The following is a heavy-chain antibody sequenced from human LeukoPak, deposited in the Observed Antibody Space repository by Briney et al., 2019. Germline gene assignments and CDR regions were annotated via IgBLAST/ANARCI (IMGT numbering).Heavy chain of an antibody. D-gene: IGHD3-22*01. CDR2: IHYSGNT. CDR3: AKHEGSYFDKSGYTFEY. CDR1: AGSVNSSPYY. Sequence: SDTQSLTCTVSAGSVNSSPYYWGWVRQPPGKGLEWIGSIHYSGNTYYNPSLKSRVTISVDTSRNQFSLKLSSVSAADRGIYYCAKHEGSYFDKSGYTFEYWGQGTLVTVSS. J-gene: IGHJ4*02. V-gene: IGHV4-39*01.